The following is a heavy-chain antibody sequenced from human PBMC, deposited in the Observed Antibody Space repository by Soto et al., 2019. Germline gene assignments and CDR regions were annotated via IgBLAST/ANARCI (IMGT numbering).Heavy chain of an antibody. CDR2: IYYSGST. Sequence: QLQLQESGPGLVKPSETLSLTCTVSGGSISSSSSYWGWIRQPPGKGLEWIGYIYYSGSTHYNPSLNSRITISVDTPKNQFSLKLNSVTAADTAVYYCARQPRSAATVNSVINWFDPWGQGALVPVSS. D-gene: IGHD4-17*01. CDR1: GGSISSSSSY. J-gene: IGHJ5*02. V-gene: IGHV4-39*01. CDR3: ARQPRSAATVNSVINWFDP.